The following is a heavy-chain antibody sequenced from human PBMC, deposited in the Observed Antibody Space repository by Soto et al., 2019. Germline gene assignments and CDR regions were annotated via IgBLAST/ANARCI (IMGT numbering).Heavy chain of an antibody. CDR1: GYSFTSYW. V-gene: IGHV5-51*01. D-gene: IGHD6-19*01. CDR2: IYPGDSET. Sequence: PGESLKISCKGSGYSFTSYWIGWVRQMPGKGLEWMGIIYPGDSETRYSPSFQGQVAISADTSITTAYLQWSSLRASDTAMYYCARFQSSGWYGFDYRGQGIQVTVSS. J-gene: IGHJ4*02. CDR3: ARFQSSGWYGFDY.